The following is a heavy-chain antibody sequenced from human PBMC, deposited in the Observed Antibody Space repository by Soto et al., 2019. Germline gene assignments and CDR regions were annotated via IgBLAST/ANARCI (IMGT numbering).Heavy chain of an antibody. CDR3: AAGDSSDTGDH. Sequence: SVKVSCKASGDTLSTHGISWVRQAPGQGLECMGGTIPIIGTTDYAEKFQGRVTITADESTTTSYMELSSLRPDDTAVYYCAAGDSSDTGDHWGQGTLVTVSS. V-gene: IGHV1-69*13. CDR1: GDTLSTHG. CDR2: TIPIIGTT. J-gene: IGHJ4*02. D-gene: IGHD5-18*01.